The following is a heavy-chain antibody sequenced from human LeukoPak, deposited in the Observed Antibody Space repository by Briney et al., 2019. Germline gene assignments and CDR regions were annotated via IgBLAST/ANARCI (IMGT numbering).Heavy chain of an antibody. CDR3: VRLPNIYSGSYSWFDP. V-gene: IGHV4-39*01. CDR2: IYNSGST. J-gene: IGHJ5*02. Sequence: PSETLSLTCTVSGGSISSSSYSWGWIRQPPGKRLEWIGSIYNSGSTYYNPSLKSRVTISVDTSKNQFSLRLSSVTAADTAVYYCVRLPNIYSGSYSWFDPWGQGTLVTVSS. D-gene: IGHD1-26*01. CDR1: GGSISSSSYS.